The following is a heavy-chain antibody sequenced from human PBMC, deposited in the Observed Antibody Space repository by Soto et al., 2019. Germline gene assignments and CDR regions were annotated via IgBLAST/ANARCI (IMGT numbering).Heavy chain of an antibody. CDR3: ASLGVGDWANYYYYYGMDG. Sequence: EVQLLESGGGFVQPGGSLRLSCAATGFTFSVYAMTWVRQAPGKGLEWVSAVTANGGSTYSADSVKGRFTISKDNSKNTLFLHMTSLRAEDTAVYYCASLGVGDWANYYYYYGMDGWGQGTTVTVSS. J-gene: IGHJ6*02. D-gene: IGHD2-21*02. CDR1: GFTFSVYA. CDR2: VTANGGST. V-gene: IGHV3-23*01.